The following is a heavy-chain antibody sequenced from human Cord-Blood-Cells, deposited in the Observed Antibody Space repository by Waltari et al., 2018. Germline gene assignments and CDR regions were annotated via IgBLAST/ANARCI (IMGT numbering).Heavy chain of an antibody. D-gene: IGHD1-26*01. CDR1: GGSISSSSYY. Sequence: QLQLQESGPGLVKPSETLSLTCTVSGGSISSSSYYWGWIRQPPGKGLEWIGSIDYSGSTYYNPSLKSRVTISVDTSKNQFSLKLSSVTAADTAVYYCARVFSGSFDYWGQGTLVTVSS. J-gene: IGHJ4*02. V-gene: IGHV4-39*01. CDR3: ARVFSGSFDY. CDR2: IDYSGST.